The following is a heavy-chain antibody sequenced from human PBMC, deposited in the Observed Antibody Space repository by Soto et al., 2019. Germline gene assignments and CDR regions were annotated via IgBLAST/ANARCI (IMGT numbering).Heavy chain of an antibody. V-gene: IGHV4-4*07. J-gene: IGHJ4*02. CDR3: ARDSPGSGYYYIHFDY. CDR2: IYTSGST. D-gene: IGHD3-22*01. Sequence: SETLSLTCTVSGGSISSYYWSWIRQHAGKGLEWIGRIYTSGSTNYNPSLKSRVTTSVDTSKNQFSLKLSSVTAADTAVYYCARDSPGSGYYYIHFDYWGQGTLVTVSS. CDR1: GGSISSYY.